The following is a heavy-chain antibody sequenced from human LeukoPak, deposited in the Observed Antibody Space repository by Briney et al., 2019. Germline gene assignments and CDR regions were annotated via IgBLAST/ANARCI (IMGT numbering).Heavy chain of an antibody. CDR2: ISGSGGRT. J-gene: IGHJ4*02. CDR3: AKERSSSGFFDY. D-gene: IGHD3-22*01. Sequence: GGSLRLSCAASGFIFSTYAMSWVRQAPGKGLEWVSAISGSGGRTYYADSVKGRFTVSRDNSKNTLYLQMNSLRAEDTAVYYCAKERSSSGFFDYWGQGTLVTVSS. V-gene: IGHV3-23*01. CDR1: GFIFSTYA.